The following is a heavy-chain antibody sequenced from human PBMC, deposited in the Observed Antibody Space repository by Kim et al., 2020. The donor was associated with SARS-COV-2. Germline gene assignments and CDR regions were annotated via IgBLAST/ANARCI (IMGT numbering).Heavy chain of an antibody. V-gene: IGHV3-30*12. J-gene: IGHJ4*02. CDR1: GFTFSNDG. CDR2: ISYDGSNK. D-gene: IGHD5-12*01. CDR3: ARDGYNYAKFDY. Sequence: GGSLRLSCAASGFTFSNDGMHWVRQAPGKGLEWVAGISYDGSNKYDTDAVKVRFKISRDNSKNTLYLQMNILKAEDTAVYYCARDGYNYAKFDYWGQGTLVTVSS.